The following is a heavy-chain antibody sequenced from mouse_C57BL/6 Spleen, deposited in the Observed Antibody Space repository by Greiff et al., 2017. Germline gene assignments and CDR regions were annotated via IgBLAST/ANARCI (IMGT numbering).Heavy chain of an antibody. J-gene: IGHJ4*01. D-gene: IGHD1-1*01. CDR1: GYTFTSYW. CDR3: ARDYCGSSPYYAMDY. CDR2: IHPNSGST. Sequence: QVQLQQPGAELVKPGASVKLSCKASGYTFTSYWMHWVKQRPGQGLEWIGMIHPNSGSTNYNEKFKSKATLTVDKSSSTAYMQLSSLTSEDSAVYYCARDYCGSSPYYAMDYWGQGTSVTVSS. V-gene: IGHV1-64*01.